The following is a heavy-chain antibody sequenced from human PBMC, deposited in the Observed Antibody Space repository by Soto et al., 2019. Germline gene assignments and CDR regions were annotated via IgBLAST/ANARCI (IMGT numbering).Heavy chain of an antibody. Sequence: PGGSLRLSCAASGITFGSYWMTWVRQAPGKGLEWLANINQDGSEKYFVDSVRGRFTISRDNAKKSLYLQMNSLRAEDTAVYYCASLRVWYWDYWGQGTLVTVSS. CDR3: ASLRVWYWDY. J-gene: IGHJ4*02. V-gene: IGHV3-7*03. CDR2: INQDGSEK. CDR1: GITFGSYW. D-gene: IGHD6-19*01.